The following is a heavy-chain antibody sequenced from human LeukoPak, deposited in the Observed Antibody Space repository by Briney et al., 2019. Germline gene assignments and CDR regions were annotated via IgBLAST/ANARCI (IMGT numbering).Heavy chain of an antibody. V-gene: IGHV3-7*01. Sequence: GGSLRLSCAASGFTFSSYWMSWVRQAPGKGLEWVANIKQDGSEKYYVDSVKGRFTISRDNAKNSLYLQMNSLRAEDTAVYYCAKGGIVVVPAALGIRHDAFDIWGQGTMVTVSA. CDR2: IKQDGSEK. J-gene: IGHJ3*02. CDR3: AKGGIVVVPAALGIRHDAFDI. CDR1: GFTFSSYW. D-gene: IGHD2-2*01.